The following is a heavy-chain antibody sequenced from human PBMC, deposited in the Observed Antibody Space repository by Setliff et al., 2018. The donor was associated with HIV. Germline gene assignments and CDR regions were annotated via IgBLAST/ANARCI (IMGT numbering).Heavy chain of an antibody. Sequence: KTSETLSLTCAVYGGSLSGYYWSWIRQSPGKGLGWIGEINHRGSTNYNPSFKSRVTISPDTSKNQFSLKMNSVTAADTAVYYCATWRGVGATAWGQGTLVTVSS. CDR2: INHRGST. D-gene: IGHD1-26*01. CDR3: ATWRGVGATA. CDR1: GGSLSGYY. V-gene: IGHV4-34*01. J-gene: IGHJ4*02.